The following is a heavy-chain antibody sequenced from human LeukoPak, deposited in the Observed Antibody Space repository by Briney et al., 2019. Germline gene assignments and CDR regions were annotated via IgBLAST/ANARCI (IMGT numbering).Heavy chain of an antibody. CDR2: IYYSGST. CDR1: GGSISSYY. CDR3: ARGYQLSLFPD. D-gene: IGHD2-2*01. J-gene: IGHJ4*02. Sequence: PSETLSLTXTVSGGSISSYYWSWIRQPPGKGLEWIGYIYYSGSTNYNPSLKSRVTISVDTSKNQFSLKLSSVTAADTAVYYCARGYQLSLFPDWGQGTLVTVSS. V-gene: IGHV4-59*01.